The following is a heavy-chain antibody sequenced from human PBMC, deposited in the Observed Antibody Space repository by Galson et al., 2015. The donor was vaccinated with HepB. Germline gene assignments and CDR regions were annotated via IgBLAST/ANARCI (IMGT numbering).Heavy chain of an antibody. V-gene: IGHV1-69*13. D-gene: IGHD5-18*01. CDR3: ASPGYRTWIQLWRGDYYYGMDV. J-gene: IGHJ6*02. CDR1: GGTFSSYA. CDR2: IIPSFGTA. Sequence: SVKVSCKASGGTFSSYAISWVRQAPGQGLEWMGGIIPSFGTANYEQKFQGRVTITADESTSTAYMELSSLRSEDTAVYYCASPGYRTWIQLWRGDYYYGMDVWGQGTTVTVSS.